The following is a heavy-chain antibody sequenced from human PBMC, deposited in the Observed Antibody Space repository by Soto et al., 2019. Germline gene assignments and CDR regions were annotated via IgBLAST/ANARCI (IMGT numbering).Heavy chain of an antibody. V-gene: IGHV4-59*01. CDR3: ERFREDYYVSGRFDY. D-gene: IGHD3-10*01. J-gene: IGHJ4*02. Sequence: AETLARTCTVSGGSISSYYWSWIRQPPGKVLEWIGYIYYSGSTNYNPSLKSRVTISVDTSKNQFSLKLSSVTAADTAVYYCERFREDYYVSGRFDYWGQGTLVTVSS. CDR1: GGSISSYY. CDR2: IYYSGST.